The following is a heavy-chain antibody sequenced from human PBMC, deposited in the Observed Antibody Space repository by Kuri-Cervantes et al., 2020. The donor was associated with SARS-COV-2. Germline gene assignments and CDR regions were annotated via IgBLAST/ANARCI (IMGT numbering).Heavy chain of an antibody. D-gene: IGHD2-21*01. Sequence: GGSPRLSCAASGFNFSRADMHWVRQAPGKGLEWVAFISYDGKHKKCIGSGKGRFAISRDNSQNTLLLQMTSLRSEDTAMYYCAKDHFGVHDFWGQGTLVTVSS. CDR3: AKDHFGVHDF. J-gene: IGHJ4*02. V-gene: IGHV3-30*18. CDR2: ISYDGKHK. CDR1: GFNFSRAD.